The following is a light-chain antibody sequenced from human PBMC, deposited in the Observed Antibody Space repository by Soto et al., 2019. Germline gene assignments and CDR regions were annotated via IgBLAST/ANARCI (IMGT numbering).Light chain of an antibody. CDR1: QSVSSSY. CDR3: QQYGSF. J-gene: IGKJ3*01. V-gene: IGKV3-20*01. Sequence: EIVLTQSPGTLSLSPGERATLSCRASQSVSSSYLAWYQQKPGQAPRLLIYGASSRATGIPDRFSGSGSGTDFTLTISRLEPEDFPVYYCQQYGSFFGPGTKVDIK. CDR2: GAS.